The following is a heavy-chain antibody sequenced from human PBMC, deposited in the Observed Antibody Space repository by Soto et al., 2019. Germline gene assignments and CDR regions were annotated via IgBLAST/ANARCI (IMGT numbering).Heavy chain of an antibody. V-gene: IGHV1-69*01. Sequence: GLEWMGGIIPIFGTANYAQKFQGRVTITADESTSTAYMELSSLRSEDTAVYYCARDPIVKLVPAAMSVFNWFDPWGQGTLVTVS. CDR3: ARDPIVKLVPAAMSVFNWFDP. CDR2: IIPIFGTA. J-gene: IGHJ5*02. D-gene: IGHD2-2*01.